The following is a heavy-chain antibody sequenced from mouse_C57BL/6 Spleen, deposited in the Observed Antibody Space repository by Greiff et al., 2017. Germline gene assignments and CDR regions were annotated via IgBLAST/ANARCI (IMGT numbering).Heavy chain of an antibody. Sequence: DVMLVESGGGLVKPGGSLKLSCAASGFTFSSYTMSWVRQTPEKRLEWVATISGGGGNTYYPDSVKGRFTISRDNAKNTLYLQMSSLRSEDTALYYCARRRSVTTVVEGYYFDYWGQGATLTVSS. CDR3: ARRRSVTTVVEGYYFDY. CDR2: ISGGGGNT. CDR1: GFTFSSYT. V-gene: IGHV5-9*01. D-gene: IGHD1-1*01. J-gene: IGHJ2*01.